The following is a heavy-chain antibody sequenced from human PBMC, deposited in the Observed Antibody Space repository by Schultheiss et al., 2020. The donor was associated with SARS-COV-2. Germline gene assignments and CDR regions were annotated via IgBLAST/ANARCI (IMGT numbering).Heavy chain of an antibody. J-gene: IGHJ5*02. V-gene: IGHV3-74*01. CDR1: GFTFSNAW. CDR2: INGDGSTI. D-gene: IGHD2-21*01. Sequence: GESLKISCAASGFTFSNAWMSWVRQAPGKGLEWVGRINGDGSTINYADSVKGRFTISRDNAKNTLYLQMNSLRAEDTAVYYCARDRCGGDCYPVGNWFDPWGQGTLVTVSS. CDR3: ARDRCGGDCYPVGNWFDP.